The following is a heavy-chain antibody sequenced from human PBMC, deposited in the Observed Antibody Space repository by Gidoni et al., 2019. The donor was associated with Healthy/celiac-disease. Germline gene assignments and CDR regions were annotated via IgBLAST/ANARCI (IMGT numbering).Heavy chain of an antibody. V-gene: IGHV3-15*07. Sequence: EVQLVESGGGLVKPGGSLRLSCAASGFTFSTAWMNWVRQAPGKGLEWVGRIKSKTDGGTTDYAAPVKGRFTISRDDSKNTLYLQMNSLKTEDTAVYYCTTSSLFSYDFWSGYSTFDYWGQGTLVTVSS. CDR2: IKSKTDGGTT. J-gene: IGHJ4*02. CDR1: GFTFSTAW. CDR3: TTSSLFSYDFWSGYSTFDY. D-gene: IGHD3-3*01.